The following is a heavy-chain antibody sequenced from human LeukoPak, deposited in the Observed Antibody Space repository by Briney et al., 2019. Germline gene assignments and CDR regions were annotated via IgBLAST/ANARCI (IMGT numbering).Heavy chain of an antibody. Sequence: SETLSLTCTVSGGSISSYYWSWIRQPPGKGLEWIGHIYYSGSTNYNPSLKSRVTISVDTSKNQFSLKLSSVTAADTAVYYCARDLALNYYFDYWGQGTLVTVSS. CDR3: ARDLALNYYFDY. D-gene: IGHD1-7*01. CDR2: IYYSGST. V-gene: IGHV4-59*01. CDR1: GGSISSYY. J-gene: IGHJ4*02.